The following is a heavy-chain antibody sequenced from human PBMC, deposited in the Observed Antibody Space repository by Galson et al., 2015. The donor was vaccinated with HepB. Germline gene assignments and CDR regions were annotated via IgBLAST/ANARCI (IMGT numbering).Heavy chain of an antibody. J-gene: IGHJ6*03. D-gene: IGHD4-11*01. CDR2: ISSSSSVV. Sequence: SLRLSCAASGFSFSTYTMNWVRQAPGKGLEWVSYISSSSSVVHYADSVKGRFTISRDNVKNSLFLQMNSLRAEDTAVYYCAREKYSNYGIYYYYYMDVWGKGTTVTVSS. V-gene: IGHV3-48*01. CDR1: GFSFSTYT. CDR3: AREKYSNYGIYYYYYMDV.